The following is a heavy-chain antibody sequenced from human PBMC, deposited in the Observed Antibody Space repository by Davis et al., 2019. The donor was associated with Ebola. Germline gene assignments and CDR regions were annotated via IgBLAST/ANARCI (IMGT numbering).Heavy chain of an antibody. Sequence: SVQVSCKASGGTFSSYAISWVRQAPGQGLEWMGGIIPIFGTANYAQKFQGRVTITADESTSTAYMELSSLRSEDTAVYYCARPSGYQLLHNAFDIWGQGTMVTVSS. J-gene: IGHJ3*02. CDR3: ARPSGYQLLHNAFDI. CDR1: GGTFSSYA. V-gene: IGHV1-69*13. CDR2: IIPIFGTA. D-gene: IGHD2-2*01.